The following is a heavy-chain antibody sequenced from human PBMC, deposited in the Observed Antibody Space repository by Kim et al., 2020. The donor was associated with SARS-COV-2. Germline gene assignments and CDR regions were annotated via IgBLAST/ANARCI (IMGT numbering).Heavy chain of an antibody. CDR1: GFTFDDYA. Sequence: GGSLRLSCAASGFTFDDYAMHWVRQAPGKGLEWVSGISWNSGSIGYADSVKGRFTISRANAKNSLYLQMNSLRAEDTALYYCAKDIKYYDSSGYHPFDY. J-gene: IGHJ4*01. D-gene: IGHD3-22*01. V-gene: IGHV3-9*01. CDR2: ISWNSGSI. CDR3: AKDIKYYDSSGYHPFDY.